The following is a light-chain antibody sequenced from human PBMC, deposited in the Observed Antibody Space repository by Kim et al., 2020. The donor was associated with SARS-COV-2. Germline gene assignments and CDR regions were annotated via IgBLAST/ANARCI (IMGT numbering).Light chain of an antibody. CDR2: DAS. CDR3: QQYDGYPLT. V-gene: IGKV1-5*01. Sequence: SESVGDRVTITCRASQNINRWLAWYQKKPGTAPKLLIHDASDLESGVPSRFSGSGSGTEFALTITTLQPDDFATYYCQQYDGYPLTFGGGTKLEI. CDR1: QNINRW. J-gene: IGKJ4*01.